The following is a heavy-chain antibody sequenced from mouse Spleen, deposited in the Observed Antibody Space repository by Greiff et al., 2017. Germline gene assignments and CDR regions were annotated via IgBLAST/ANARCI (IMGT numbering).Heavy chain of an antibody. J-gene: IGHJ3*01. Sequence: DVQLVESGGGLVKPGGSLKLSCAASGFTFSSYAMSWVRQTPEKRLEWVATISSGGSYTYYPDSVKGRFTISRDNAKNTLYLQMSSLRSEDTAMYYCAIYYGYDEAFAYWGQGTLVTVSA. CDR2: ISSGGSYT. D-gene: IGHD2-2*01. CDR1: GFTFSSYA. CDR3: AIYYGYDEAFAY. V-gene: IGHV5-9-3*01.